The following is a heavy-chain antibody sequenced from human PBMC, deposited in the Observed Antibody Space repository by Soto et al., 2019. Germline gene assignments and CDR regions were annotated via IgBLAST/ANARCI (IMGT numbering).Heavy chain of an antibody. D-gene: IGHD4-17*01. Sequence: QVQLVESGGGVVQPGRSLRLSCAASGFTFSVYAMHWVRQAPGKGLEWVAVVSHDGTTKTHADAVKGRFTISRDNSKNTVYLKRNNLSAEDTAVYYCAGERDYGDNSGATWGQGTLVTVSS. CDR2: VSHDGTTK. J-gene: IGHJ5*02. CDR3: AGERDYGDNSGAT. CDR1: GFTFSVYA. V-gene: IGHV3-30*07.